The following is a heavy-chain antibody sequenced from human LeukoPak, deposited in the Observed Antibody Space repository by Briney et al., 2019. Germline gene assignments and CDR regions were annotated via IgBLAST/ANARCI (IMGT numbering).Heavy chain of an antibody. V-gene: IGHV1-24*01. CDR2: FDPEDGET. J-gene: IGHJ4*02. Sequence: GASVKVSCKVSGYTLTELSMHWVRQAPGKGLEWMGGFDPEDGETIYAQKFQGRVTMTEDTSTDTAYMELSSLRSEDTAVYYCATDTPLTARLRFLEWLLSPLQSWGQGTLVTVSS. CDR3: ATDTPLTARLRFLEWLLSPLQS. CDR1: GYTLTELS. D-gene: IGHD3-3*01.